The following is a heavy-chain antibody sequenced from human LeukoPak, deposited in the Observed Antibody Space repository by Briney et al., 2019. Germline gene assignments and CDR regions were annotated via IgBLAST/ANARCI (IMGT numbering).Heavy chain of an antibody. J-gene: IGHJ4*02. Sequence: GRSLRLACAASGFTFSSYAMHWVRQAPGKGLEWVAVISYDGSNKYYADSVKGRFTISRDNSRNTLYLQMNSLRAEDTAVYYCARDPGDIVVVVAATLDYWGQGTLVTVSS. CDR3: ARDPGDIVVVVAATLDY. CDR1: GFTFSSYA. V-gene: IGHV3-30-3*01. D-gene: IGHD2-15*01. CDR2: ISYDGSNK.